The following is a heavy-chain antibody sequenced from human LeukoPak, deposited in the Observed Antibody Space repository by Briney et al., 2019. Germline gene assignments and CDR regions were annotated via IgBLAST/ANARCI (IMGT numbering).Heavy chain of an antibody. V-gene: IGHV3-74*03. CDR2: INSDGSST. Sequence: QPGGSLRLSCAASGVTFSNYWMHWARQAPGKGLVWVSRINSDGSSTTYMDSVKGRFTISRDNAKNTLYLQMNSLRAEDTAVYYCARSTLMWFGDVLDVWGQGTTVTVSS. CDR1: GVTFSNYW. J-gene: IGHJ6*02. CDR3: ARSTLMWFGDVLDV. D-gene: IGHD3-10*01.